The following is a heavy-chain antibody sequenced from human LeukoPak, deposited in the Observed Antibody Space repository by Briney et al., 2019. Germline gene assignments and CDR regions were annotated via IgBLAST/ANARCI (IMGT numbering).Heavy chain of an antibody. D-gene: IGHD3-9*01. CDR2: IYYSGST. V-gene: IGHV4-59*01. CDR3: AKSGIRYFGNWFDP. Sequence: SETLSLTCTVPGGSIISYDWSWIRQPPGKGLEWIGYIYYSGSTNYNPSLKSRVTISVDTSKNQFSLKLSSVTAADTAVYYRAKSGIRYFGNWFDPWGQGTLITVSS. J-gene: IGHJ5*02. CDR1: GGSIISYD.